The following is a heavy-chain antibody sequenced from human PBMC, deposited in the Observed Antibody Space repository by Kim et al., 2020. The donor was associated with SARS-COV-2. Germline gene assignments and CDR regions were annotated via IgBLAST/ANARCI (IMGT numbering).Heavy chain of an antibody. CDR1: TFTFSSYW. D-gene: IGHD2-15*01. CDR2: IKQDGSEK. Sequence: GGSLRLSCAASTFTFSSYWMTWVRQAPGKGLEWVTNIKQDGSEKYYVDSVKGRFTISRDNAKKSLYLQMNSLRAEDAAVYYCVGGWSLDYWGQGPLVTVSS. CDR3: VGGWSLDY. J-gene: IGHJ4*02. V-gene: IGHV3-7*01.